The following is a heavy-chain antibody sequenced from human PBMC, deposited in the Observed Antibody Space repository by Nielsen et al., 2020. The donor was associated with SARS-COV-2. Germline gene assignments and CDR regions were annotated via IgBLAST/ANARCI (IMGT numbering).Heavy chain of an antibody. J-gene: IGHJ6*02. CDR3: AREGLGSSWYEYYYYYGMDV. Sequence: GGSLRLSCAASGFTFSSYWMHWVRQAPGKGLVWVSRINSDGSSTSYADSVKGRFTISRDNAKNTLYLQMNSLRAEDTAVYYCAREGLGSSWYEYYYYYGMDVWGQGTTVTVSS. CDR2: INSDGSST. V-gene: IGHV3-74*01. D-gene: IGHD6-13*01. CDR1: GFTFSSYW.